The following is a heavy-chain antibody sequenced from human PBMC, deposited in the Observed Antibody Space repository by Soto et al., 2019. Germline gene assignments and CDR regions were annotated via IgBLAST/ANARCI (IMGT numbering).Heavy chain of an antibody. D-gene: IGHD3-10*01. CDR3: AKENMVRGVLNYYYYYMDV. V-gene: IGHV3-9*01. J-gene: IGHJ6*03. CDR2: ISWNSGSI. CDR1: GFTFDDYA. Sequence: GGSLRLSCAASGFTFDDYAMHWVRQAPGKGLEWVSGISWNSGSIGYADSVKGRFTISRDNAKNSLYLQMNSLRAEDTALYYCAKENMVRGVLNYYYYYMDVWGKGTTVTVSS.